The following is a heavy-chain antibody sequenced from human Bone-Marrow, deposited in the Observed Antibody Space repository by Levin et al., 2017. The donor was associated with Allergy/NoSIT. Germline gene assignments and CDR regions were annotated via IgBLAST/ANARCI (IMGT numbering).Heavy chain of an antibody. CDR2: LSYDGDFD. J-gene: IGHJ5*02. Sequence: GGSLRLSCVASGFAFTTSSMHWVRQAPGKGLEWVAGLSYDGDFDYYADSVKGRFSISRDNSNNTLFLQMNSLTSEDAAVYYCASGPRGTGLQYTYFDPWGQGTLVAASS. CDR1: GFAFTTSS. D-gene: IGHD4-11*01. V-gene: IGHV3-30*14. CDR3: ASGPRGTGLQYTYFDP.